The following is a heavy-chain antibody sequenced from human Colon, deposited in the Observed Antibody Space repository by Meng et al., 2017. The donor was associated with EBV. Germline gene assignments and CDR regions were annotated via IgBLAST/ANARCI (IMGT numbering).Heavy chain of an antibody. D-gene: IGHD1-1*01. J-gene: IGHJ2*01. CDR2: IFHSGLT. CDR1: GGSISSSNW. V-gene: IGHV4-4*02. CDR3: MRDLLVLEKNEV. Sequence: QVRVQESGAGLGNPSGTLSPPGAVSGGSISSSNWGGWVRQSPEKGLEWIGEIFHSGLTNYNPSLQSRVTISVDKSKNQFSLEVTSVTAADTAIYYCMRDLLVLEKNEVWGRGTLVTVSS.